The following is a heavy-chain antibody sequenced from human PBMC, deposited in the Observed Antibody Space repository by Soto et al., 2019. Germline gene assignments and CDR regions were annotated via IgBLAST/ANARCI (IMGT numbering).Heavy chain of an antibody. V-gene: IGHV1-18*01. CDR3: ARDGRVSFYYYGMDV. Sequence: QVLLVQSGAEVKRPGASVKVSCKASGYTFSNYGITWVRQAPGHVLEWLGWVTAFNGDTNYAQNVQGRVTLTTDTSTETAYMELRSLRPDDTAVYYCARDGRVSFYYYGMDVWGQGTTVIVSS. CDR1: GYTFSNYG. J-gene: IGHJ6*02. CDR2: VTAFNGDT.